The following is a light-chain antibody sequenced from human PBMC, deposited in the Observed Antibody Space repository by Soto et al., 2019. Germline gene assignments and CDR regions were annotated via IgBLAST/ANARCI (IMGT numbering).Light chain of an antibody. J-gene: IGLJ1*01. CDR1: SSDVGGYNY. CDR3: SSYRRGSTYV. V-gene: IGLV2-14*03. CDR2: DVT. Sequence: QSALTQPASVSGSPGQSITVSCTGTSSDVGGYNYVSWYQQHPGKAPRLMIYDVTKRPSGVSDRFSGSKSGNTASLTISGLQAEDEADYYCSSYRRGSTYVFGTGTKLTVL.